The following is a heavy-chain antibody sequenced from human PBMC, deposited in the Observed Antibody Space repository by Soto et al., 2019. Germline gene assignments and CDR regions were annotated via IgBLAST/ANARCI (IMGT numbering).Heavy chain of an antibody. CDR1: GYTFTDYF. V-gene: IGHV1-2*04. CDR2: IDPNSGGT. CDR3: ARGPNTGSFDY. J-gene: IGHJ4*02. D-gene: IGHD5-12*01. Sequence: QVQVVQSGAEVKKPGASVKVSCKASGYTFTDYFMHWMRQAPGQGFEWMGWIDPNSGGTSYAQKFQGWVTMTRDTSISTAYMELSRLKSDDMAVYYCARGPNTGSFDYWGQGTLVTVSS.